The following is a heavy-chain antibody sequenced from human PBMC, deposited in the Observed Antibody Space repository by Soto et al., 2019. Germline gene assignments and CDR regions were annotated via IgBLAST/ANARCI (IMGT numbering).Heavy chain of an antibody. Sequence: QVQLQESGPGLVKPSETLSLTCTVSGGSISSYYWSWIRQPPGKGLEWIGYIYYSGSTNYNPSLKSRVTISVDTSKNQFSLKLSSVTAADTAVYYCARVGRLYCYYGMDVWGQGTTVTVSS. V-gene: IGHV4-59*01. J-gene: IGHJ6*02. CDR3: ARVGRLYCYYGMDV. D-gene: IGHD6-25*01. CDR2: IYYSGST. CDR1: GGSISSYY.